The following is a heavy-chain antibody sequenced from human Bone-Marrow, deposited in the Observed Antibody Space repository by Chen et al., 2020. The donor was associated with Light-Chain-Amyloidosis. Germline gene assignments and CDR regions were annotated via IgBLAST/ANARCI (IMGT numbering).Heavy chain of an antibody. CDR1: ETPIDAAY. CDR3: ARVQTVTALNY. V-gene: IGHV4-59*01. CDR2: IFYSGST. D-gene: IGHD2-21*02. Sequence: QVHLQEAGPGLVKPSETLSLTCSVSETPIDAAYWAWIRQPPGKGLEWIGYIFYSGSTTYNPSLKSRVTMSVDTSTNQFSLKLTSLTTADTAVYYCARVQTVTALNYWGQGTMVTVSS. J-gene: IGHJ4*02.